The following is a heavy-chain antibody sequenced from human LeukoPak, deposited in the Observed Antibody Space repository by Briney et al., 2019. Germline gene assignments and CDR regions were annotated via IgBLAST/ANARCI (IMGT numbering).Heavy chain of an antibody. J-gene: IGHJ4*02. CDR1: GFTFNTYA. D-gene: IGHD6-19*01. CDR3: AKTTVGYSSGRYPGWPADC. V-gene: IGHV3-23*01. Sequence: AGGSLRLSCAASGFTFNTYAIYWVRQAPGKGLEWVSGICGSGGCTYYADSVKGRFTISRDNSKNTVYLQMSSLTADDTAVYYCAKTTVGYSSGRYPGWPADCWGQGTLVTVSP. CDR2: ICGSGGCT.